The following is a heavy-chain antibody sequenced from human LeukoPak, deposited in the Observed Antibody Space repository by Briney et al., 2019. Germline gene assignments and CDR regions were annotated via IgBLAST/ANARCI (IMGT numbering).Heavy chain of an antibody. CDR1: GFTFSSYE. D-gene: IGHD3-10*01. Sequence: GGSLRLSCAASGFTFSSYEMNWVRQAPGKGLEWVLYISSSGSTIYYADSVKGRFTISRDNAKNSLYLQMNSLRAEDTAVYYCARGSSFGELSHWGQGTLVTVSS. CDR2: ISSSGSTI. V-gene: IGHV3-48*03. CDR3: ARGSSFGELSH. J-gene: IGHJ4*02.